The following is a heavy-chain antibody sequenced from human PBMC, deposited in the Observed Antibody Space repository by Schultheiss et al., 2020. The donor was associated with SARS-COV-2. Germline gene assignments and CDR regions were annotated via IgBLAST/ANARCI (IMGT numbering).Heavy chain of an antibody. Sequence: GGSLRLSCVVSGFTFTSYWMNWVRQAPGKGLVWVARINIDGSSTTYADSVKGRFTISRDNAKNTLYLQMNSLRAEDTAVYYCVRGEYYNFWSGYFPEDYWGQGALVTVSS. J-gene: IGHJ4*02. D-gene: IGHD3-3*01. CDR3: VRGEYYNFWSGYFPEDY. CDR1: GFTFTSYW. CDR2: INIDGSST. V-gene: IGHV3-74*01.